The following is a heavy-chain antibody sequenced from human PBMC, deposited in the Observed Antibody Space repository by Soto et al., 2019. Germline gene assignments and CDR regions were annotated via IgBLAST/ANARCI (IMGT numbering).Heavy chain of an antibody. CDR3: ARRSYLHDYGDSYYFDY. D-gene: IGHD4-17*01. CDR1: GFTFSDYY. V-gene: IGHV3-11*06. J-gene: IGHJ4*02. Sequence: GGSLRLSCAASGFTFSDYYMSWIRQAPGKGLEWVSYISSSSSYTNYVDSVKGRFTISRDNAKNSLYLQMNSLRAEDTAVYYCARRSYLHDYGDSYYFDYWGQGTLVTVSS. CDR2: ISSSSSYT.